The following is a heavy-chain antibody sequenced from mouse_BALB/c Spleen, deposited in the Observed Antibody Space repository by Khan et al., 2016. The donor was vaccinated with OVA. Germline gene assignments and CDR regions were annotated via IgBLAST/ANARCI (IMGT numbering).Heavy chain of an antibody. CDR3: TRYGTDY. D-gene: IGHD2-1*01. Sequence: VRLQQPGPELMKPGASVKISCKASGYSFTSYYIHWTKQSHGKSLEWIGCIDPFNGGISYNQKFKGKATLTVDQSSSTAYMHLSGLTSEDSAVYYCTRYGTDYWGQGTTLTVSS. J-gene: IGHJ2*01. CDR2: IDPFNGGI. V-gene: IGHV1S135*01. CDR1: GYSFTSYY.